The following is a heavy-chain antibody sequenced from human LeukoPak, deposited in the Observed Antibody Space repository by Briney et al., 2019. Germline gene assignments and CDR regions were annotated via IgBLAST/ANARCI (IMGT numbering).Heavy chain of an antibody. V-gene: IGHV3-74*01. CDR1: GFTFSNAY. CDR3: ARGSGYSYGIFDY. Sequence: GGSLRLSCAASGFTFSNAYMNWVRQAPGKGLEWVSRINSGGSSTSYADSVKGRFTISRDNAKNTLYLQMNSLRAEDTAVYYCARGSGYSYGIFDYWGQGTLVTVSS. D-gene: IGHD5-18*01. CDR2: INSGGSST. J-gene: IGHJ4*02.